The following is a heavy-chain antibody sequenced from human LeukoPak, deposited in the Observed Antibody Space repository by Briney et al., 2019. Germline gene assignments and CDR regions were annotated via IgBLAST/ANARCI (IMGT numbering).Heavy chain of an antibody. V-gene: IGHV4-38-2*02. CDR2: IYHSGST. Sequence: SETLSLXCTVSGYSISSGYYWGWIRQPPGKGLEWIGSIYHSGSTYYNPSLKSRVTISVDTSKYQFSLKLSSVTAADTAVYYCARDHANYMDVWGKGTTVTVSS. J-gene: IGHJ6*03. CDR1: GYSISSGYY. CDR3: ARDHANYMDV.